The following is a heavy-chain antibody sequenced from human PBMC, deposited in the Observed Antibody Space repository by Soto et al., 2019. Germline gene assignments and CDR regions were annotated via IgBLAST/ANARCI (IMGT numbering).Heavy chain of an antibody. V-gene: IGHV3-23*01. D-gene: IGHD2-8*01. CDR1: GFTFREYA. Sequence: EVVLLESAGGLVQPGESLRLSCVVSGFTFREYAMSWVRQAPGKGLEWVSAITNSGAKTYYSDSVKGRFTISRDNSRNTLFLEMNSLRVEDTAVYDCTKLSPKIGVDYWGHGTLVTVSS. CDR2: ITNSGAKT. J-gene: IGHJ4*01. CDR3: TKLSPKIGVDY.